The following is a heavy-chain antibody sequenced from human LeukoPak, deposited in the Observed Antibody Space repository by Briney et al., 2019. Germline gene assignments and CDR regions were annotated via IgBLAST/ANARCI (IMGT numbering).Heavy chain of an antibody. Sequence: SETLSLTCAVYGGSFSGYYWSWIRQPPGKGLEWIGEINHSGSTNYNPSLKSRVTISVDTSKNQFSLRLSSVTAADTAVYYCAREGRGSTQAYWGQGTLVTVSS. CDR3: AREGRGSTQAY. CDR2: INHSGST. J-gene: IGHJ4*02. V-gene: IGHV4-34*01. D-gene: IGHD2-15*01. CDR1: GGSFSGYY.